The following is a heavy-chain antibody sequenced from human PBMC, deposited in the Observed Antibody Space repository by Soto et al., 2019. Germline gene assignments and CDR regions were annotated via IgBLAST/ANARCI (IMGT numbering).Heavy chain of an antibody. Sequence: EVQLVESGGGLVKPGGSLRLSCAASGFTFSNAWMSWVRQAPGKGLEWVGRIKSKTDGGTTDYAAPVKGRFTISRDDSKNTLYLRMNSVKTEDTAVYYCTTARYCSGGSCYSPYWYFDLWGRGTLVTVCS. CDR1: GFTFSNAW. D-gene: IGHD2-15*01. J-gene: IGHJ2*01. V-gene: IGHV3-15*01. CDR3: TTARYCSGGSCYSPYWYFDL. CDR2: IKSKTDGGTT.